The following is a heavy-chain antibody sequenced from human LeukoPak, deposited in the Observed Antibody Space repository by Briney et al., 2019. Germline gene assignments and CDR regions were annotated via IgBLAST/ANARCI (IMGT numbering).Heavy chain of an antibody. CDR1: GFTFSSYA. V-gene: IGHV3-23*01. CDR3: AKWKYSNSGIDDY. Sequence: QSGGSLRLSCAASGFTFSSYAMSWVRQVPGKGLEWLSVISGSGDNTYYADSVKGRFTISRDNSKNMLYLQMNSLRAEDTAVYYCAKWKYSNSGIDDYWGQGTLVTVSS. J-gene: IGHJ4*02. CDR2: ISGSGDNT. D-gene: IGHD6-6*01.